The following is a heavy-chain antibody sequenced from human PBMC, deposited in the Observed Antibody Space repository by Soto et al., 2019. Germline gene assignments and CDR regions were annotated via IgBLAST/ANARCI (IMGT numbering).Heavy chain of an antibody. Sequence: GGSLRLSCAASGFTFSSYGMHWVRQAPGKGLEWVSAIWYDGSNKYYADSVKGRFTISRDNSKNTLYLQMNSLRAEDTAVYYCTRKLTGTNRIDYWGQGTLVSVS. D-gene: IGHD1-7*01. J-gene: IGHJ4*02. CDR1: GFTFSSYG. CDR3: TRKLTGTNRIDY. CDR2: IWYDGSNK. V-gene: IGHV3-33*01.